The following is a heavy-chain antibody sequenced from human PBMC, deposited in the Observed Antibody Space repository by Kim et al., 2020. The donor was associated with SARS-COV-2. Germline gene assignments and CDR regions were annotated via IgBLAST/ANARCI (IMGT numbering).Heavy chain of an antibody. CDR3: ARPLGYSYGYAFDI. D-gene: IGHD5-18*01. Sequence: NPSLKSRVTISVDTSKNQFSLKLSSVTAADTAVYYCARPLGYSYGYAFDIWGQGTMVTVSS. V-gene: IGHV4-39*01. J-gene: IGHJ3*02.